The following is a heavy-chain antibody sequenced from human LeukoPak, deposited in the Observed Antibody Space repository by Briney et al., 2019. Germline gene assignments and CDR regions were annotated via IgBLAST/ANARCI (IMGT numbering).Heavy chain of an antibody. CDR3: ARTGSGGDLDI. CDR1: GFTFSNHW. V-gene: IGHV3-74*01. CDR2: INGDGTST. Sequence: PGGSLRLSCAASGFTFSNHWLHWVRQAPRKGLVWVSRINGDGTSTIYADSVKGRFTISRDNAKSTVYLQMNSLRAEDTAVYYCARTGSGGDLDIWGQGTMVTVSS. D-gene: IGHD2-15*01. J-gene: IGHJ3*02.